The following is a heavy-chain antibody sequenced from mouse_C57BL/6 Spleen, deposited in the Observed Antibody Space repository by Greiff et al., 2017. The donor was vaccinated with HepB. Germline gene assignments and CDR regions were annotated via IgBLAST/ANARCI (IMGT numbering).Heavy chain of an antibody. J-gene: IGHJ3*01. V-gene: IGHV1-80*01. D-gene: IGHD4-1*01. CDR3: ASWDEGPFAY. CDR2: IYPGDGDT. CDR1: GYAFSSYW. Sequence: QVQLQQSGAELVKPGASVKISCKASGYAFSSYWMNWVKQRPGKGLEWIGLIYPGDGDTNYNGKFKGKATLTADKSSSTAYMPLSSLTSEDSAVYFCASWDEGPFAYWGQGTLVTVSA.